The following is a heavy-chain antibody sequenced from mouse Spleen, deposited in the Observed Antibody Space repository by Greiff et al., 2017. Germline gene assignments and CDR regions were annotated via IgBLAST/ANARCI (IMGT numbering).Heavy chain of an antibody. Sequence: QVQLQQPGAELVKPGASVKLSCKASGYTFTSYWMHWVKQRPGQGLEWIGMIHPNSGSTNYNEKFKSKATLTVDKSSSTAYMQLSSLTSEDSAVYYCAREGYDGYYYAMDYWGQGTSVTVSS. CDR1: GYTFTSYW. CDR2: IHPNSGST. D-gene: IGHD2-3*01. V-gene: IGHV1-64*01. J-gene: IGHJ4*01. CDR3: AREGYDGYYYAMDY.